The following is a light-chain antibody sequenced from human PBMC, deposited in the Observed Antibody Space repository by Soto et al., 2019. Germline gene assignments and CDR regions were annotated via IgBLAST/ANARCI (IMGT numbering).Light chain of an antibody. J-gene: IGKJ1*01. CDR2: AAS. V-gene: IGKV1-27*01. CDR3: QKYNSAPQT. Sequence: DMQITQSPSSLSASVGNRVIITCRASQGISSYLAWYQQKPGKVPKLLIYAASTLQSGVPSRFSGSGSGTDFTLTISSLQPEDVATYYCQKYNSAPQTFGQGTKVDIK. CDR1: QGISSY.